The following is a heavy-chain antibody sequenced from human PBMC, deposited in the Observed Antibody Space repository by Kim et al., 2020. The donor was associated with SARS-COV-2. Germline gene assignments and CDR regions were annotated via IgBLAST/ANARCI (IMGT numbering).Heavy chain of an antibody. CDR1: GFTFSSYG. CDR2: ISYDGSNK. Sequence: GGSLRLSCAASGFTFSSYGMHWVRQAPGKGLEWVAVISYDGSNKYYADSVKGRFTISRDNSKNTLYLQMNSLRAEDTAVYYCAKEEQWPTTNFVYWGQGTLVTVSS. CDR3: AKEEQWPTTNFVY. D-gene: IGHD6-19*01. J-gene: IGHJ4*02. V-gene: IGHV3-30*18.